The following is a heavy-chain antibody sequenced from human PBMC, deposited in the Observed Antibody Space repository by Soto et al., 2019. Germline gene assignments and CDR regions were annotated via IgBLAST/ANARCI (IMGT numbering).Heavy chain of an antibody. D-gene: IGHD3-9*01. CDR3: ARTFDTITYYFDY. Sequence: GGSLRLSCAASEFSFSSYAMHWIRQAPGKGLEWVAVISFDGNIIQYADSVKGRFIISRDNSKNTLYLQMNSLRGEDTAVHYCARTFDTITYYFDYWGQGTLVTVSS. CDR1: EFSFSSYA. CDR2: ISFDGNII. J-gene: IGHJ4*02. V-gene: IGHV3-30*16.